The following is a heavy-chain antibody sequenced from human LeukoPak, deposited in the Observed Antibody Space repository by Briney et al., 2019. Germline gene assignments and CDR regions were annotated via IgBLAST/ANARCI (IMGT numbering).Heavy chain of an antibody. V-gene: IGHV4-59*08. Sequence: PSETLSLTCTVSGGSISSYYWSWIRQPPGKGLEWIGYIYYSGSTTNYNPSLRSRVTIVVDTSKNQFSLKLTSVTAADTAVYYCARHSICFDPWGQGTLVTVSS. CDR2: IYYSGSTT. CDR3: ARHSICFDP. J-gene: IGHJ5*02. CDR1: GGSISSYY.